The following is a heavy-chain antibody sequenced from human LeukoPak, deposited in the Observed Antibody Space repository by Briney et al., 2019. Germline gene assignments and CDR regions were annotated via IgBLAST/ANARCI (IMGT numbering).Heavy chain of an antibody. CDR2: IYYSGST. Sequence: SETLSLTCTVSGGSISSGDYYWSWIRQPPGKGLEWIGYIYYSGSTYYNPSLKSRVTISVDTSKNQFSLKLSSVTAADTAVYYCARQFLRTGRVTMVRGVIYMDVWGKGTTVTVSS. J-gene: IGHJ6*03. CDR3: ARQFLRTGRVTMVRGVIYMDV. V-gene: IGHV4-30-4*08. D-gene: IGHD3-10*01. CDR1: GGSISSGDYY.